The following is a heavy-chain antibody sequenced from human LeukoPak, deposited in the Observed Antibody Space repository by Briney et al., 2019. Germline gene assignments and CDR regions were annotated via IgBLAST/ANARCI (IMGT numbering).Heavy chain of an antibody. V-gene: IGHV3-66*01. CDR1: GFSVSNNY. CDR2: ISSGGNT. J-gene: IGHJ1*01. D-gene: IGHD1-26*01. Sequence: PGGSLRLSCAASGFSVSNNYMCWVRQAPGKGLEWGSVISSGGNTFYADSVKGRFTISRDNSTNTLYLQMNSLRADDTAVYYCASDSYAPGYFQHWGQGTLVTVSS. CDR3: ASDSYAPGYFQH.